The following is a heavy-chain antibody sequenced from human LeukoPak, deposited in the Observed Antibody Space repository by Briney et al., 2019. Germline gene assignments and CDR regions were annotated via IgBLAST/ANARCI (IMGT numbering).Heavy chain of an antibody. D-gene: IGHD1-7*01. V-gene: IGHV3-20*04. J-gene: IGHJ6*03. CDR1: GFTFDDYG. CDR3: ARGKNYHYYYYYMDV. CDR2: INWNGGST. Sequence: GGSLRLSCAASGFTFDDYGMSWVRHAPGKGLEWVSGINWNGGSTVYADSVKGRFTISRDNAKNSLYLQMNSLRAEDTALYYCARGKNYHYYYYYMDVWGKGTTVTVSS.